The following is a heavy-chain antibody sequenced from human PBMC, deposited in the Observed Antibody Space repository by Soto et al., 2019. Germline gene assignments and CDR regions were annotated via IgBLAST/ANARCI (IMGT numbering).Heavy chain of an antibody. V-gene: IGHV3-33*01. CDR1: GFTFSSYG. CDR3: ARDGLHHYDSSGYYYLDY. J-gene: IGHJ4*02. D-gene: IGHD3-22*01. Sequence: QVQLVESGGGVVQPGRSLRLSCAASGFTFSSYGMHWVRQAPGKGLEWVAVIWYDGSNKYYADSVKGRFTISRDNSKNPLYLQMNSLRAEDTAVYYCARDGLHHYDSSGYYYLDYWGQGTLVTVSS. CDR2: IWYDGSNK.